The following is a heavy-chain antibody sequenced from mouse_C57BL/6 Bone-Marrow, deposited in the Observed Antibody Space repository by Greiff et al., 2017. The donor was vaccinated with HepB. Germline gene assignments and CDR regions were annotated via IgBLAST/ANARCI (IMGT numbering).Heavy chain of an antibody. J-gene: IGHJ2*01. CDR1: GFTFSSYA. CDR2: ISSGGDYI. Sequence: EVQVVESGEGLVKPGGSLKLSCAASGFTFSSYAMSWVRQTPEKRLEWVAYISSGGDYIYYADTVKGRFTISRDNARNTLYLQMSSLKSEDTAMYYCTREADGYDPFNYWGQGTTLTVSS. V-gene: IGHV5-9-1*02. D-gene: IGHD2-2*01. CDR3: TREADGYDPFNY.